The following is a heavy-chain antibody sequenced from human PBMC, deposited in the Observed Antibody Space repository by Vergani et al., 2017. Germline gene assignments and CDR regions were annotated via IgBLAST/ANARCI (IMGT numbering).Heavy chain of an antibody. CDR2: IANDGGDK. CDR1: GLTFSRYG. CDR3: AKDAKMGAAVYYFDY. D-gene: IGHD6-13*01. J-gene: IGHJ4*02. Sequence: QVHLVESGGGVVQPGRSLRLSCAASGLTFSRYGMHWVRQAPGKGMEWVTVIANDGGDKKYADSVKGRFTVSRDNSKNTLYLQMNSLRAEGTAVYYCAKDAKMGAAVYYFDYWGQGTLVTVSS. V-gene: IGHV3-30*18.